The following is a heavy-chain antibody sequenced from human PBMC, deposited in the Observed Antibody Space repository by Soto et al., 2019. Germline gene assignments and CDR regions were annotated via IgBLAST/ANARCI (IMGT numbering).Heavy chain of an antibody. CDR1: GFSLSTSGVG. CDR2: IYWNDDK. V-gene: IGHV2-5*01. Sequence: GSGPTLVNPTPTLTLTCTFSGFSLSTSGVGVGWIRQPPGKALEWLALIYWNDDKRYSPSLKSRLTITKDTSKNQVVLTMTNMDPVDTATYYCAHSPLFPMVRGVNWFDPWGQGTLVTVSS. CDR3: AHSPLFPMVRGVNWFDP. D-gene: IGHD3-10*01. J-gene: IGHJ5*02.